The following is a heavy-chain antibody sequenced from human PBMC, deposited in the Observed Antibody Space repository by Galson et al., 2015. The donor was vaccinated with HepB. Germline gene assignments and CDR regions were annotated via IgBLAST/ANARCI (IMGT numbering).Heavy chain of an antibody. D-gene: IGHD2-2*01. CDR3: ARHYAKKNCSSTSCRRAFDI. V-gene: IGHV4-39*01. CDR1: GGSISSSSYY. CDR2: IYYSGST. Sequence: ETLSLTCTVSGGSISSSSYYWGWIRQPPGKGLEWIGSIYYSGSTYYNPSLKSRVTISVDTSKNQFSLKLSSVTAADTAVYYCARHYAKKNCSSTSCRRAFDIWGQGTMVTVSS. J-gene: IGHJ3*02.